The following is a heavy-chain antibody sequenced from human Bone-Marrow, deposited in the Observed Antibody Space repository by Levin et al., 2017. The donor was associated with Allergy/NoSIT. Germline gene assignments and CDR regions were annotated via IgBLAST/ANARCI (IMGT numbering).Heavy chain of an antibody. D-gene: IGHD4-17*01. CDR2: INGDSTFI. J-gene: IGHJ6*02. Sequence: TGGSLRLSCVTSGFTFSKFGMNWVRQAPGKGPEWVSSINGDSTFIYYADSVRGRFTISRDNARHSFFLQMNSLRVEDSAIYYCAQRGGDYERYFCLNVWGRGTTVSVS. CDR3: AQRGGDYERYFCLNV. CDR1: GFTFSKFG. V-gene: IGHV3-21*06.